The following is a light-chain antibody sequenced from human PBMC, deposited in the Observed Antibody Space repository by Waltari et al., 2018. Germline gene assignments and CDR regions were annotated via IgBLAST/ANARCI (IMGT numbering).Light chain of an antibody. CDR2: VKSDGSH. V-gene: IGLV4-3*01. CDR3: GESHTVDGQVGHVV. Sequence: LPVLTQPPSASALLGASIKPTCPLSSEHSTYTIDWYQQRPGRSPQYIMKVKSDGSHSKRDGIPGRCIGSSTGADRYLTFANRQSEDEAGYHWGESHTVDGQVGHVVFGGGTKLTVL. CDR1: SEHSTYT. J-gene: IGLJ2*01.